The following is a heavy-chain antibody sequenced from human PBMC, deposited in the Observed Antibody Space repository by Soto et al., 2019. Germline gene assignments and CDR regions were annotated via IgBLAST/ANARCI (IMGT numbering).Heavy chain of an antibody. CDR2: ISYDGSNK. J-gene: IGHJ5*02. CDR3: ARKVVVLDATWFDP. CDR1: GFTFSSYV. D-gene: IGHD2-2*01. Sequence: GSLLLSCSASGFTFSSYVMYWVRQAPGKGLEWVALISYDGSNKYYADSVKGRFSISRDNSKNTLYLQMNSLRAEDTAVYYCARKVVVLDATWFDPWGQGTLVTVYS. V-gene: IGHV3-30-3*01.